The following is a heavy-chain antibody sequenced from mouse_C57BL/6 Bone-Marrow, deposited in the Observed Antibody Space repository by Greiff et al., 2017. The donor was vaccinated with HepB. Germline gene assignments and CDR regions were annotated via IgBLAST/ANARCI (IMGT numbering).Heavy chain of an antibody. CDR1: GFSLTSYG. D-gene: IGHD1-1*01. CDR3: ARNYYGSSYDELACYAMGY. V-gene: IGHV2-2*01. Sequence: VQLQQSGPGLVQPSQSLSITCTVSGFSLTSYGVHWVRQSPGKGLEWLGVIWSGGSTDYNAAFISRLSISKDNSKSQVFFKMNSLQADDTAIYYCARNYYGSSYDELACYAMGYWGHGTSVTVSS. J-gene: IGHJ4*01. CDR2: IWSGGST.